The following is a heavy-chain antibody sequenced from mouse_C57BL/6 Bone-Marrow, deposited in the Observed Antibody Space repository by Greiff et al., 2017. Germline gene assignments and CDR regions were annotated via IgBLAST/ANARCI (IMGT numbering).Heavy chain of an antibody. D-gene: IGHD1-1*01. V-gene: IGHV1-39*01. CDR2: INPNYGTT. CDR1: GYSFTDYN. CDR3: ARGAYYGSSLYYDAMDY. Sequence: VQLQQSGPELVKPGASVKISCKASGYSFTDYNMNWVKQSHGKSLEWIGVINPNYGTTSYNQQFKGKYTLTVDQSSSTAYMQLNSLTSEYSAVYYCARGAYYGSSLYYDAMDYWGQGTSVTVSS. J-gene: IGHJ4*01.